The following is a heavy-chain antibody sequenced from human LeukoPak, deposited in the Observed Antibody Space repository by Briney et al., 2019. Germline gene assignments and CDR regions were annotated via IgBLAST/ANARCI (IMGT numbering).Heavy chain of an antibody. CDR1: GFTFSSYS. CDR2: ISSSSSYI. CDR3: ARDMRGAYYYDSSGYSY. D-gene: IGHD3-22*01. V-gene: IGHV3-21*01. Sequence: SGGSLRLSCAASGFTFSSYSMNWVCQAPGKGLEWVSSISSSSSYIYYADSVKGRFTISRDNAKNSLYLQMNSLRAEDTAVYYCARDMRGAYYYDSSGYSYWGQGTLVTVSS. J-gene: IGHJ4*02.